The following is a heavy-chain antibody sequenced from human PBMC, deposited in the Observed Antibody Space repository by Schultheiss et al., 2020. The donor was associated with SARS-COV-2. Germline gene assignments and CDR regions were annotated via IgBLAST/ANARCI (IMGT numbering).Heavy chain of an antibody. Sequence: GSLRLSCAVYGGSFSGYYWSWIRQPPGKGLEWIGEINHSGSTNYNPPLKSRVTISVDTSKNQFSLKLSSVTAADTVVYYCVRGPYYDILTGYTDAFDFWGQGTMVTVSS. J-gene: IGHJ3*01. CDR2: INHSGST. CDR1: GGSFSGYY. V-gene: IGHV4-34*01. D-gene: IGHD3-9*01. CDR3: VRGPYYDILTGYTDAFDF.